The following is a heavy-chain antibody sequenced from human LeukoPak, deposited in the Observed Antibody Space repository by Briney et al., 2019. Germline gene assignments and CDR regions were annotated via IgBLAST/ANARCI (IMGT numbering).Heavy chain of an antibody. D-gene: IGHD1-26*01. CDR2: IYYSGST. Sequence: PSETLSLTCTVSGGSISSSSYYWGWIRQPPGKGLEWIGSIYYSGSTYYNPSLKSRVTISVDTSKNQFSLKLSSVTAADTAVYYCAREYRPKWEFLHWFDPWGQGTLVTVSS. V-gene: IGHV4-39*07. CDR3: AREYRPKWEFLHWFDP. J-gene: IGHJ5*02. CDR1: GGSISSSSYY.